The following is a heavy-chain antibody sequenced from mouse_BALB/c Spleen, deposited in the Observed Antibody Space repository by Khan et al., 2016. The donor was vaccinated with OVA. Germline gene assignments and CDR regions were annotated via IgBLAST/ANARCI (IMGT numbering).Heavy chain of an antibody. J-gene: IGHJ2*01. CDR1: GYTFTNYW. CDR3: TRNGFGNYESWDY. CDR2: IYPGNSDT. Sequence: VQLQQSGTVLARPGASVRMSCKGSGYTFTNYWMHWVKQRPGQGLEWIGVIYPGNSDTHYNQKFKGKAKLTAVTSTNTAYMDLKSLTDEDSAVYYCTRNGFGNYESWDYWGQGATLTVSS. D-gene: IGHD2-1*01. V-gene: IGHV1-5*01.